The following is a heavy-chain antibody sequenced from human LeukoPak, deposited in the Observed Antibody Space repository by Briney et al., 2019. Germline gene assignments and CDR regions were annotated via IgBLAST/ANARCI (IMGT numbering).Heavy chain of an antibody. D-gene: IGHD3-10*01. CDR1: GGTFSSYA. Sequence: AASVKVSCKASGGTFSSYAISWVRQTPGQGLEWMGRIIPILGIANYAQKFQGRVTITADKSTSTAYMELSSLRSEDTAVYYCARDRPKRSVGGYGMDVWGQGTTVTVSS. J-gene: IGHJ6*02. CDR2: IIPILGIA. CDR3: ARDRPKRSVGGYGMDV. V-gene: IGHV1-69*04.